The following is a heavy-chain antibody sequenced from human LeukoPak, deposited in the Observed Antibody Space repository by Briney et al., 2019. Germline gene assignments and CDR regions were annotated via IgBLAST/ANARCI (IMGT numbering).Heavy chain of an antibody. CDR3: AKDPFGARNWFDP. CDR2: ISGRGGST. D-gene: IGHD3-3*01. V-gene: IGHV3-23*01. Sequence: GGFLRLSCAASGFTFSSYAMSWVRQAPGRGLEWVSAISGRGGSTYYADSVKGRFTISRDNSKNTLYLQMNSLRAEDTAVYYCAKDPFGARNWFDPWGQGTLVTVSS. CDR1: GFTFSSYA. J-gene: IGHJ5*02.